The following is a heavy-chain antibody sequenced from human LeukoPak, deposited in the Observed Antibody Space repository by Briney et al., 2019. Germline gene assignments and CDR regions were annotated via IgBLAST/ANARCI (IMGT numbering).Heavy chain of an antibody. J-gene: IGHJ4*02. CDR3: ARDLPDTAMALDY. D-gene: IGHD5-18*01. CDR2: INWNGANT. Sequence: GGSLRLSCAASGFIFDEYGMTWVRQAPGKGLEWVSGINWNGANTGYADSVKGRFTISRDNAKNSLYLQMNSLRAEDTAVYYCARDLPDTAMALDYWGQGILVTVSS. CDR1: GFIFDEYG. V-gene: IGHV3-20*04.